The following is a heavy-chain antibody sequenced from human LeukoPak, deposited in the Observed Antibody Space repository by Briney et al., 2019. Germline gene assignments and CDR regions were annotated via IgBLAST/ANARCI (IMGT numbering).Heavy chain of an antibody. J-gene: IGHJ6*02. CDR1: GYTFTSYG. D-gene: IGHD5-18*01. CDR3: ARGNGYSYGYPFYYYYGMDV. Sequence: ASVKVSCKASGYTFTSYGISWVRQAPGQGLEWMGWISAYNGNTNYAQKLQGRVTMTTDTSTSTAYMELRSLRSDDTAVYYCARGNGYSYGYPFYYYYGMDVWGQGTTVTVSS. CDR2: ISAYNGNT. V-gene: IGHV1-18*01.